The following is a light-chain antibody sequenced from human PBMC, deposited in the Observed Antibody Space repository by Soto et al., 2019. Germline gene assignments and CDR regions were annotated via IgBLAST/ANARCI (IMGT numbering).Light chain of an antibody. CDR2: EVT. Sequence: QSVLTQPPSASGSPGQSVTISCSGTSSDIGGYNYVSWYQHHPGEAPELMIYEVTKRPSGVPDRFSGSKSGNTASLTVSGLQPEDEADYYCSSYAGSNNVLFGGGTQLTVL. CDR1: SSDIGGYNY. J-gene: IGLJ2*01. V-gene: IGLV2-8*01. CDR3: SSYAGSNNVL.